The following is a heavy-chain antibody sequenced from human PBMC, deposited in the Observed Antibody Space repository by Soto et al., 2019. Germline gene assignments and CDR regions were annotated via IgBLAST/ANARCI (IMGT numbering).Heavy chain of an antibody. CDR1: GYTLTELS. V-gene: IGHV1-24*01. CDR2: FDPEDGET. Sequence: ASVKVSCKVSGYTLTELSMHWVRQAPGKGLEWMGGFDPEDGETIYAQKFQGRVTMTEDTSTDTAYMELSSLRSEDTAVYYCATDVRSSIAEAYNWFDPWGQGTLVTVS. J-gene: IGHJ5*02. CDR3: ATDVRSSIAEAYNWFDP. D-gene: IGHD6-13*01.